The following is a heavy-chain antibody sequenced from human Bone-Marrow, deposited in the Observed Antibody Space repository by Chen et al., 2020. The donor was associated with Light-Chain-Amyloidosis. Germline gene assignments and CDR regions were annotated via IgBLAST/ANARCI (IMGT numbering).Heavy chain of an antibody. J-gene: IGHJ4*02. CDR1: GYTVPNYW. D-gene: IGHD5-12*01. V-gene: IGHV5-51*01. Sequence: EVQLEQSGPEVKKPGESLKISCNGSGYTVPNYWIGWVRQMPGKGLEWMGVIYPDDSDASYSPSFEGQVTISADKSITTAYLQWRSLKASDTAMYDCARRRDGYNFDYWGQGTLVTVSS. CDR3: ARRRDGYNFDY. CDR2: IYPDDSDA.